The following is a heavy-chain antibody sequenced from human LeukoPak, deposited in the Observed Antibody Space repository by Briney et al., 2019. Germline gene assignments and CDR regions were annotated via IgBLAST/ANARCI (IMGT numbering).Heavy chain of an antibody. D-gene: IGHD2-15*01. CDR3: ASVAATPYYYYYYMDV. V-gene: IGHV1-69*05. J-gene: IGHJ6*03. CDR2: IIPIFGTA. CDR1: GGTFSSYA. Sequence: ASVKVSCKASGGTFSSYAISWVRQAPGQGLEWMGRIIPIFGTANYAQKFQRRVTITTDESTSTAYMELSSLRSEDTAVYYCASVAATPYYYYYYMDVWGKGTTVTVSS.